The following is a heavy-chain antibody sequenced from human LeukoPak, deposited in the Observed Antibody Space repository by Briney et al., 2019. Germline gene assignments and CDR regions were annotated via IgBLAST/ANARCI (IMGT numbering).Heavy chain of an antibody. V-gene: IGHV4-34*01. CDR2: INHSGST. J-gene: IGHJ4*02. CDR3: ARGVVYYPN. CDR1: GGSFSGYY. Sequence: PSETLSLTCAVYGGSFSGYYWSWIRQPPGKGLEWIGEINHSGSTNYNPSLKSRVTISVDTSKNQFSLKLSSVTAADTAVYYCARGVVYYPNWGQGTLVTVSS. D-gene: IGHD2-8*02.